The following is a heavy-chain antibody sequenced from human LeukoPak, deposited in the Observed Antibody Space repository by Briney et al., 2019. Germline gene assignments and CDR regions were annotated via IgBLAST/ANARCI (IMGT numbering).Heavy chain of an antibody. CDR1: GFTFSSYS. CDR2: ISSSSSDI. Sequence: GRSLRLSCAASGFTFSSYSMNWVRQAPGKGLEWVSSISSSSSDIYYADSVKGRFTISRDNAKNSLYLQMKSLRAEDTAVYYCARDSGTLDFDIWGQGTMVTVSS. J-gene: IGHJ3*02. CDR3: ARDSGTLDFDI. D-gene: IGHD1-26*01. V-gene: IGHV3-21*01.